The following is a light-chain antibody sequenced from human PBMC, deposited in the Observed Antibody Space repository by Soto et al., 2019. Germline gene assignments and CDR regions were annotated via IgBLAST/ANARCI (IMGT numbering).Light chain of an antibody. V-gene: IGLV2-14*03. CDR2: DVS. Sequence: QSVLTQPASVSGSPEQSITISCTGSSSYVGGYNYVSWYQQHPGKAPKLMIYDVSNRPSGVSNRFSGSKSGNTASLTISGLQAEDEADYHCSSYTSSNMGVFGTGTKVTVL. CDR3: SSYTSSNMGV. J-gene: IGLJ1*01. CDR1: SSYVGGYNY.